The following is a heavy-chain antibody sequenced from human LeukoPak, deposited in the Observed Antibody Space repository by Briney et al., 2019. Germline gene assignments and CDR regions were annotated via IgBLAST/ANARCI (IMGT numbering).Heavy chain of an antibody. D-gene: IGHD5-18*01. CDR3: ARARSSYGYGDAFDI. CDR2: IKQDGSEK. CDR1: GFTFSSYW. V-gene: IGHV3-7*01. Sequence: GGSLRLSCAASGFTFSSYWVSWVRQAPGKGLEWVANIKQDGSEKYYVDSVKGRFTISRDNAKNSVYLHMNSLRAEDTAVYYCARARSSYGYGDAFDIWGQGTMVTVSS. J-gene: IGHJ3*02.